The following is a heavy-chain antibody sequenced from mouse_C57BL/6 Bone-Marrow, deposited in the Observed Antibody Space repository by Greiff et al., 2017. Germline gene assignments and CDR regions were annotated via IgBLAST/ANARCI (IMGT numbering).Heavy chain of an antibody. CDR3: ARSYYDYYFDY. V-gene: IGHV1-69*01. CDR2: IDPSDSYT. CDR1: GYTFTSYW. D-gene: IGHD2-4*01. Sequence: QVQLQQPGAELVMPGASVKLSCKASGYTFTSYWMHWVKQRPGQGLEWIGEIDPSDSYTNYNQKFKGKSTLTVDKSSSTAYMQLSSLTSEDSAVYYCARSYYDYYFDYWGQGTTLTVSS. J-gene: IGHJ2*01.